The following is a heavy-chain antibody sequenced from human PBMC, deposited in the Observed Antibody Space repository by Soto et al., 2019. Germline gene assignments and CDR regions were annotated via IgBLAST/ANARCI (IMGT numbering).Heavy chain of an antibody. J-gene: IGHJ4*02. D-gene: IGHD2-21*01. CDR1: GFIFSGSA. V-gene: IGHV3-73*02. CDR2: IRSKANNYAT. CDR3: TSPKVISPPYFDY. Sequence: EVQLVESGGGLVQPGGSLKLSCAASGFIFSGSAMHWVRQASGKGLEWVGRIRSKANNYATEYAASVKGRFTISRDDSKNTAYLQMNSLKIEPTALYYCTSPKVISPPYFDYWGQGTLVTVSS.